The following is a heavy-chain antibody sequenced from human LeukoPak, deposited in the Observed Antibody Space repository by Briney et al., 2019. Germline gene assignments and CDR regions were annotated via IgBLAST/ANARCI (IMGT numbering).Heavy chain of an antibody. CDR3: ASGTAAYDSSGYTSLDY. CDR1: GYTFTAYH. J-gene: IGHJ4*02. V-gene: IGHV1-2*02. CDR2: INSNCGCT. Sequence: ASVTVSFTASGYTFTAYHLHWVRQAPGQGLEWMGWINSNCGCTKYVQKFESRVTMTRDTSISTAYMELSSLRSDDTAVYYCASGTAAYDSSGYTSLDYWGQGTLVTVSS. D-gene: IGHD3-22*01.